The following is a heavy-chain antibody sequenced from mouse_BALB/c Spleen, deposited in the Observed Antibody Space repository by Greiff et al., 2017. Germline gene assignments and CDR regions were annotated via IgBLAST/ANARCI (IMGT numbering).Heavy chain of an antibody. Sequence: EVKLVESGGGLVQPGGSRKLSCAASGFTFSSFGMHWVRQAPEKGLEWVAYISSGSSTIYYADTVKGRFTISRDNPKNTLFLQMTSLRSEDTAMYYCARGGGSGIYYAMDYWGQGTSVTVSS. CDR1: GFTFSSFG. CDR3: ARGGGSGIYYAMDY. CDR2: ISSGSSTI. D-gene: IGHD1-1*01. J-gene: IGHJ4*01. V-gene: IGHV5-17*02.